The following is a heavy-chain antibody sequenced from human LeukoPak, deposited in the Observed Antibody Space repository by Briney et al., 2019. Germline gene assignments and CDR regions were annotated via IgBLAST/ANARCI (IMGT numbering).Heavy chain of an antibody. D-gene: IGHD5-18*01. CDR3: ARDLSGGGYSYGYDY. Sequence: GGSLSLSCAASGFTFSDYYMSWIRKAPGKGLEWVSYISSSGSTIYYADSVKGRFTISRDNAKNSLYLQMNSLRAEDTAVYYCARDLSGGGYSYGYDYWGQGTLVTVSS. CDR2: ISSSGSTI. CDR1: GFTFSDYY. V-gene: IGHV3-11*01. J-gene: IGHJ4*02.